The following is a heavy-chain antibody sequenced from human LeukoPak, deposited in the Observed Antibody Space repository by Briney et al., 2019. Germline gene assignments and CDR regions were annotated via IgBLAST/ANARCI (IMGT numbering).Heavy chain of an antibody. V-gene: IGHV4-59*01. CDR3: AREYYGSGNSSPSHSDY. Sequence: PSETLSLTCTVSGGSISSYYWSWIRQSPGKGLEWIGYIYYSGSANYNPSLESRVTISVDTSKNQFSLRLSSVTAADTAVYYCAREYYGSGNSSPSHSDYWGQGTLVTVSS. D-gene: IGHD3-10*01. CDR1: GGSISSYY. CDR2: IYYSGSA. J-gene: IGHJ4*02.